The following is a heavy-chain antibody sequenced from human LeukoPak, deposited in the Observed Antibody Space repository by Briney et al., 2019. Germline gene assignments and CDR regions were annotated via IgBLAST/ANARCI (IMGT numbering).Heavy chain of an antibody. D-gene: IGHD3-22*01. CDR2: LRAYKGNT. Sequence: ASVRVSCEASRHTSIIHCIRWVPQAPGQGRGWGGCLRAYKGNTNYGQQLQGRVTIATGTSTRTAYMELRSLISDDPAVYYCARVYYSSSYYSEGPFHIGGQGTMVTVSS. CDR1: RHTSIIHC. V-gene: IGHV1-18*01. J-gene: IGHJ3*02. CDR3: ARVYYSSSYYSEGPFHI.